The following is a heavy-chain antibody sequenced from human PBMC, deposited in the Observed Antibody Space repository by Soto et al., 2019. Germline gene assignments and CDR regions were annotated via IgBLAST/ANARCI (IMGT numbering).Heavy chain of an antibody. CDR2: INPSVGST. Sequence: ASVKVSCKASGYFFASYSMHWVRQAPGQGLEWMGMINPSVGSTSYVEKFQGRVTMTRDTSTSTVYMELSSLRSEDTAVYYCATGAYCGGDCYSEVAFDIWGQGTMVTVSS. CDR1: GYFFASYS. V-gene: IGHV1-46*01. J-gene: IGHJ3*02. D-gene: IGHD2-21*02. CDR3: ATGAYCGGDCYSEVAFDI.